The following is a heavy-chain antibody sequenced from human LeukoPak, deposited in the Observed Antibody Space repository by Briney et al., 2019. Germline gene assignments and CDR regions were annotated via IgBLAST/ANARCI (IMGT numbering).Heavy chain of an antibody. CDR1: GYTFTSYY. Sequence: GASVKVSCEGSGYTFTSYYIHWVRQAPGQGLEWMGWINPNSGGTNYGQKFQGRVTMTRDTSISTVYMDLTRVKSDDTAVYFCARSQDYGLDVWGQGTTVIVSS. CDR2: INPNSGGT. V-gene: IGHV1-2*02. J-gene: IGHJ6*02. CDR3: ARSQDYGLDV.